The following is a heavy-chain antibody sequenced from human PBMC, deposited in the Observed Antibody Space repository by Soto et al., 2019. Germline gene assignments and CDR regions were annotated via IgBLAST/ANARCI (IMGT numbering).Heavy chain of an antibody. V-gene: IGHV3-30*03. CDR2: ISYDGSNK. Sequence: QVQLVESGGGVVQPGRSLRLSCAASGFTFSSYGMHWVRQAPGKGLEWVAVISYDGSNKYYADSVKGRFTISRDNSKNTLYLQMNSLRAEDTAVYYFATDCGGYSCFDYLGQGTLVTVSS. D-gene: IGHD3-22*01. CDR1: GFTFSSYG. J-gene: IGHJ4*02. CDR3: ATDCGGYSCFDY.